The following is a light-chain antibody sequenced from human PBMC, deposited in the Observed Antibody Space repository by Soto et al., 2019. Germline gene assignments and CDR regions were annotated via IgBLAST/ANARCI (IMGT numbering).Light chain of an antibody. J-gene: IGKJ5*01. CDR1: QSISRR. Sequence: DIQMTQSPSTLSASLGDRVTITCRASQSISRRVSWYQQRPGKAPNLLIYDASTLESGVPSRFSGSTSETEFILTISSLQPDDFATYYCQQYNSYPRTFGQGTRLEIK. CDR3: QQYNSYPRT. V-gene: IGKV1-5*01. CDR2: DAS.